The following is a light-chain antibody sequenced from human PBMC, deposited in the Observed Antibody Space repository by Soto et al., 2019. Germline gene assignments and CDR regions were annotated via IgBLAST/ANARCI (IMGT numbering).Light chain of an antibody. V-gene: IGKV1-39*01. CDR3: QQSCSTPPT. CDR2: GVF. CDR1: QSINTY. J-gene: IGKJ2*01. Sequence: DIQMTQSPSSLSASVGDRVTITCRASQSINTYLNWYQQKPGKVPKLLIYGVFSFESGVPSRFSGSGPGTDVTLTISSLRAEDFAVYYCQQSCSTPPTFGKGTKVEIK.